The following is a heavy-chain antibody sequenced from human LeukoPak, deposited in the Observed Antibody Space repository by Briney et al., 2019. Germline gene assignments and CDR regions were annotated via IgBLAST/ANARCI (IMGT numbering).Heavy chain of an antibody. Sequence: ASVKVSCKASGYTFTGYYMHWVRQAPGQGLEWMGWINPNSGGTNYAHKFQGRVTMTRDTSISPAYMELSRLRSDDTAVYYCARGKYDFWSADNPPFGYWGQGTLVTVSS. CDR1: GYTFTGYY. J-gene: IGHJ4*02. CDR3: ARGKYDFWSADNPPFGY. CDR2: INPNSGGT. D-gene: IGHD3-3*01. V-gene: IGHV1-2*02.